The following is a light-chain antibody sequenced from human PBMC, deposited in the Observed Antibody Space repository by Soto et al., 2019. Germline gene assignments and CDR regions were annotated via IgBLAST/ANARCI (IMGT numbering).Light chain of an antibody. CDR2: GSS. CDR3: QQYNNWGLS. Sequence: IVMTQSPATLSVSPGEGVTLSCRASENVGTNLAWHQQKPGQAPRLLIYGSSTRATGIPTTFSGSGSGTEFTLTISSLQSEESAVYYCQQYNNWGLSFGGGTRVEIK. J-gene: IGKJ4*01. CDR1: ENVGTN. V-gene: IGKV3D-15*01.